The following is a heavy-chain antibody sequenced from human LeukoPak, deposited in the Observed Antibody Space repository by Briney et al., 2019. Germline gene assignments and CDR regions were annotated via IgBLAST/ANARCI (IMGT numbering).Heavy chain of an antibody. Sequence: SQTLSLTCTVSGGTISSYYWSWIRQPPGKGLELIGYIYTSGSTNYNPSLKSRVTISVDTSKNQFSLKLSSVTAADTAVYYCARHRTYYYGSGSFDYWGQGTLVTVSS. CDR1: GGTISSYY. D-gene: IGHD3-10*01. CDR3: ARHRTYYYGSGSFDY. CDR2: IYTSGST. J-gene: IGHJ4*02. V-gene: IGHV4-4*09.